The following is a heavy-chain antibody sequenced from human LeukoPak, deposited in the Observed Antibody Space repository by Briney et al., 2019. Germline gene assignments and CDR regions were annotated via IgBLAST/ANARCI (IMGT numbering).Heavy chain of an antibody. CDR3: ARDRSEAYYYGMDV. J-gene: IGHJ6*02. V-gene: IGHV1-3*04. D-gene: IGHD1-14*01. Sequence: ASVKVSCKASGYSFTENALHWVRQAPGQTLEWRGWIWTDNHNTQYSQKFQGRVTLSRDTSASTVYVELHSLRSEDTAVYYCARDRSEAYYYGMDVWGQGTTVTVSS. CDR2: IWTDNHNT. CDR1: GYSFTENA.